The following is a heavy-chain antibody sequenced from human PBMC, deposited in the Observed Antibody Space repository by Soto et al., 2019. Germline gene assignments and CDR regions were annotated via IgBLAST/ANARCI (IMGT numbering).Heavy chain of an antibody. V-gene: IGHV4-31*03. Sequence: SETLSLTCTVSGDSISSGSYFWSWIRQYPGKGLEWIGYIYYSGSTYYNPSLVSRVAISVDTSKNHFSLKLRSLTAAVTAVYYCAREVDVLTGRYFDYWGQGTLVTVSS. CDR1: GDSISSGSYF. CDR3: AREVDVLTGRYFDY. D-gene: IGHD3-9*01. CDR2: IYYSGST. J-gene: IGHJ4*02.